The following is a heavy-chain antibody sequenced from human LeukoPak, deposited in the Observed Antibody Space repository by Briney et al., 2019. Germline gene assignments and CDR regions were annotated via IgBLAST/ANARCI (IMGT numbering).Heavy chain of an antibody. CDR3: ARGVAAAGLYYYYYMDV. J-gene: IGHJ6*03. CDR2: IIPIFGTA. CDR1: GGTFSSYA. D-gene: IGHD6-13*01. V-gene: IGHV1-69*13. Sequence: EASVKVSCKASGGTFSSYAISWVRQAPGQGLEWMGGIIPIFGTANYAQKFQGRVTITADESTSTAYMELSSLRSEDTAVYYCARGVAAAGLYYYYYMDVWGKGTTVTISS.